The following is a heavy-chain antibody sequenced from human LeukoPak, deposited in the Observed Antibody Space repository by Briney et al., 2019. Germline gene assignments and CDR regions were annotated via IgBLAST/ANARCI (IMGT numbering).Heavy chain of an antibody. J-gene: IGHJ4*02. CDR3: ARYQGHPPIVGAKEHPKPTQIYYFDY. CDR2: TYYRSKWYN. D-gene: IGHD1-26*01. CDR1: GDSVSSNSAA. V-gene: IGHV6-1*01. Sequence: SQTLSLTCAISGDSVSSNSAAWNWIRQSPSRGLEWLGRTYYRSKWYNDYAVSVKSRITINPDTSKNQFSLQLNSVTPEDTAVYYCARYQGHPPIVGAKEHPKPTQIYYFDYWGQGTLVTVSS.